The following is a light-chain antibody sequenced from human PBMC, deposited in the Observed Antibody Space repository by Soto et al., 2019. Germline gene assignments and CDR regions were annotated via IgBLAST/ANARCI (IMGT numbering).Light chain of an antibody. CDR1: QSISSY. CDR3: KQGYRTPLT. J-gene: IGKJ1*01. V-gene: IGKV1-39*01. CDR2: AAS. Sequence: DIQMTQSPSSLSASVGDRVTITCRASQSISSYLNWYQQKPGKAPKLLIYAASGLQSGVRSRFSGSGSGTDFTPPISFLQPEDFAISYSKQGYRTPLTFAKGTRVDIK.